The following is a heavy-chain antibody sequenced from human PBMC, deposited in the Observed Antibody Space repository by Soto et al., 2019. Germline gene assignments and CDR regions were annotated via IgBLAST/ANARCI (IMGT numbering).Heavy chain of an antibody. CDR3: ARGDATKIVVTTYYGMDV. V-gene: IGHV1-69*12. Sequence: QVQLVQSGAAVKKPGSSVKVSCKASGGSLSNYGISWVRQAPGQGLEWMGGIIPVFGTANYAQKFQGRVTITADESTSIVYMDVTSPRSEDTAVYYCARGDATKIVVTTYYGMDVWGQGTTVTVSS. D-gene: IGHD4-17*01. CDR1: GGSLSNYG. J-gene: IGHJ6*01. CDR2: IIPVFGTA.